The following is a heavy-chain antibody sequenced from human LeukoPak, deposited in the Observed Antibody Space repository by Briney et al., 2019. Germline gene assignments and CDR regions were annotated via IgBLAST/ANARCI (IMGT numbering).Heavy chain of an antibody. CDR2: IYHSGST. Sequence: SETLSLTCTVSGYSISSGYYWGWIRQPPGKGLEWIGSIYHSGSTYYNPSLKSRVTISVDTSKNQFSLKLSSVTAADTAVYYCARDRRRFLEWRQDAFDIWGQGTMVTVSS. J-gene: IGHJ3*02. V-gene: IGHV4-38-2*02. CDR3: ARDRRRFLEWRQDAFDI. D-gene: IGHD3-3*01. CDR1: GYSISSGYY.